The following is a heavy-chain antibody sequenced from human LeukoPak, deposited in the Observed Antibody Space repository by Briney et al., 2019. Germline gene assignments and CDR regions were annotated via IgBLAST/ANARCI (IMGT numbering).Heavy chain of an antibody. CDR3: ARGGNTAAAGISVLVYY. CDR2: ISSSGSTI. V-gene: IGHV3-48*03. D-gene: IGHD6-13*01. J-gene: IGHJ4*02. Sequence: GGSLRLSCAASGFTFSSYEMNWVRQAPGKGLEWVSYISSSGSTIYYADSVKGRFTIPRDNAKNSLYLQMNSLRAEDTAVYYCARGGNTAAAGISVLVYYWGQGTLVTVSS. CDR1: GFTFSSYE.